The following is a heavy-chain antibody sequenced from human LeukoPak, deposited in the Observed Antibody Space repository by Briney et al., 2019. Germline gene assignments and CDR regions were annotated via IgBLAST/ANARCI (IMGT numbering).Heavy chain of an antibody. CDR3: ARDPVAVAGPLGV. J-gene: IGHJ4*02. CDR2: IYYSGST. V-gene: IGHV4-39*06. CDR1: GGSTSSSSHY. Sequence: SETLSLTCSVSGGSTSSSSHYWGWIRQPPGKGLEWIGSIYYSGSTYYNPSLKSRVTISVDTSKNQFPLKLSSVTAADTAVYYCARDPVAVAGPLGVWGQGTLVTVSS. D-gene: IGHD6-19*01.